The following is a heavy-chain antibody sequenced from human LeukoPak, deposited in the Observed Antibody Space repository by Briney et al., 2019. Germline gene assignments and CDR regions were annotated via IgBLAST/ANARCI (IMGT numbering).Heavy chain of an antibody. J-gene: IGHJ4*02. D-gene: IGHD6-13*01. CDR1: GFTFSNFW. V-gene: IGHV3-74*01. Sequence: PGGSLRLSCAASGFTFSNFWMHWVRQAPGKGLVWVSRVNSDMRSTDYADSVKGRFTISRDNAKNTLYLQVNSLRAEDTAVYYCAKDRAQQLVLDFWGQGTLVTVSS. CDR2: VNSDMRST. CDR3: AKDRAQQLVLDF.